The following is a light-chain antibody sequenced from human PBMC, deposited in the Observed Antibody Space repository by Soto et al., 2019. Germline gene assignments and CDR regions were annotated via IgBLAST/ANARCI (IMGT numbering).Light chain of an antibody. J-gene: IGLJ2*01. V-gene: IGLV2-23*01. CDR3: CSYARSTTVGTVL. Sequence: QSALTQPASVSGSRGQSITIYCTGTSSDVGSYNLVSWYQQHPGKAPKLMIYEGSKRPSGVSNRFSSSKSGNTASMTISGLQAEDEADYYCCSYARSTTVGTVLFGGGTKLTVL. CDR2: EGS. CDR1: SSDVGSYNL.